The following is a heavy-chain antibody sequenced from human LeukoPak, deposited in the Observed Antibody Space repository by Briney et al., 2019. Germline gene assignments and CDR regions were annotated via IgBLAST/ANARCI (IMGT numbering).Heavy chain of an antibody. Sequence: GGSLRLSCAASGFTFSSYIMNWVRQAPGKGLEWVSSISTSSSYIYYADSLKGRFTISRDNAKNSLYLQMNSLRAEDTAVYYCARSPNYKGYFDYWGQGTLVTVSS. V-gene: IGHV3-21*01. J-gene: IGHJ4*02. CDR2: ISTSSSYI. CDR3: ARSPNYKGYFDY. CDR1: GFTFSSYI. D-gene: IGHD3-10*01.